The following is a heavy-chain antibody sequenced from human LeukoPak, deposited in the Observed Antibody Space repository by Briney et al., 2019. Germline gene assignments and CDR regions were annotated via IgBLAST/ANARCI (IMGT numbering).Heavy chain of an antibody. CDR1: GFTVSSNY. D-gene: IGHD5-18*01. Sequence: GGSLRLSCGASGFTVSSNYMSWVRQAPGKGLEWVSVIYSGGSTYYADSVKGRFTISRDNSKNTLYLQMNSLRAEDTAVYYCARDRSYGTYYYMDVWGKGTTVTVSS. CDR2: IYSGGST. J-gene: IGHJ6*03. CDR3: ARDRSYGTYYYMDV. V-gene: IGHV3-66*02.